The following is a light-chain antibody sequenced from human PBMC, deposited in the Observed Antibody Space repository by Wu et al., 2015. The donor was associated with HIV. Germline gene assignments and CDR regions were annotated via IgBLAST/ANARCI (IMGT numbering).Light chain of an antibody. Sequence: DIQMTQSPSSLSASVGDRISITCRASQDISNFLAWFQQKPGKVPRLLIYSASTLQSGVPSRFSGSGSGTDFTLTISSLQPEDVATYFCQRYYHEGSWTFGQGTQVEIK. CDR2: SAS. V-gene: IGKV1-27*01. CDR3: QRYYHEGSWT. CDR1: QDISNF. J-gene: IGKJ1*01.